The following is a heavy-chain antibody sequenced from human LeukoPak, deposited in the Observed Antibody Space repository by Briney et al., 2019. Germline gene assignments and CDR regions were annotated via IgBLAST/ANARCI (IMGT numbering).Heavy chain of an antibody. D-gene: IGHD3/OR15-3a*01. J-gene: IGHJ5*02. CDR1: GDFITAYY. V-gene: IGHV4-59*12. CDR2: VYYSGST. CDR3: ARENEVGLEVDP. Sequence: SETLSLTCTVSGDFITAYYWSWIRQPPGKGLEWIGYVYYSGSTEYNPSLRSRVTISLEMSKHQFSLNLTSVTAADTAVYYCARENEVGLEVDPWGQGTLVTVSS.